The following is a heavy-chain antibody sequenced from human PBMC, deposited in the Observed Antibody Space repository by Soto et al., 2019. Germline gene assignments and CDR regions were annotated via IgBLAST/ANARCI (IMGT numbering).Heavy chain of an antibody. CDR1: GGTFSSYA. CDR3: GAVGCSGGSCYSFYYGMDV. J-gene: IGHJ6*02. Sequence: QVQLVQSGAEVKKPGSSVKVSCKASGGTFSSYAIGWVRQAPGQGLEWMGGIIPIFGTANYAQKFQGRVTITADESTSTAYMELSSLRSEDTAVYYCGAVGCSGGSCYSFYYGMDVWGQGTTVTVSS. D-gene: IGHD2-15*01. CDR2: IIPIFGTA. V-gene: IGHV1-69*12.